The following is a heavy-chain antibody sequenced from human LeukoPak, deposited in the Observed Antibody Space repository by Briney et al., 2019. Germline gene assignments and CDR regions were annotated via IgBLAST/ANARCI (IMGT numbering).Heavy chain of an antibody. CDR1: GFTLSNYG. CDR2: ISYDGRNT. D-gene: IGHD1-26*01. V-gene: IGHV3-30*03. CDR3: ARDGWGLLLMAEYLQH. Sequence: GRSLRLSCAASGFTLSNYGMQWVRQAPGKGLEWVAVISYDGRNTYYADSVKGRFTISRDNTKNTHYLLMSSHTAEDTAVYYCARDGWGLLLMAEYLQHWGQGTLVTVSS. J-gene: IGHJ1*01.